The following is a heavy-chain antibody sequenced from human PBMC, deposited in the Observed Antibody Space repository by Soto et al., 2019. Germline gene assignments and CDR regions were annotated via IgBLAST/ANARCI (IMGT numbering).Heavy chain of an antibody. V-gene: IGHV2-70*01. CDR3: ARTYCSGGSCYFDY. CDR2: IDWDDDK. CDR1: GFSLSTSGMC. Sequence: GSGPRCEPTQTLTLTCTFSGFSLSTSGMCVSWIRQPPGKALEWLALIDWDDDKYYSTSLKTRLTISKDTSKNQVVLTMTNMDPVDTATYYCARTYCSGGSCYFDYWGQGTLVTVSS. D-gene: IGHD2-15*01. J-gene: IGHJ4*02.